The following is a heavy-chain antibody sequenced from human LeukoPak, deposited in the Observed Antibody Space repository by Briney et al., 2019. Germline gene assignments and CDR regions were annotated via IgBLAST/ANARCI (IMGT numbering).Heavy chain of an antibody. V-gene: IGHV4-61*08. J-gene: IGHJ6*04. CDR2: IYYSGST. D-gene: IGHD1-26*01. CDR1: GGSISSSGYY. Sequence: SETLSLTCTVSGGSISSSGYYWSWIRQPPGKGLEWIAYIYYSGSTNYNPSLKSRVTISVDTSKNQYSLKLSSVTAADTAVYYCARVGGTNYYYYGMDVWGEGTTVTVSS. CDR3: ARVGGTNYYYYGMDV.